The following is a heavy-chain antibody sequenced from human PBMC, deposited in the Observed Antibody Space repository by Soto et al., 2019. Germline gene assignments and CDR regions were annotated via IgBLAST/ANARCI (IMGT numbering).Heavy chain of an antibody. D-gene: IGHD3-22*01. V-gene: IGHV3-21*01. Sequence: PGGSLRLSCAASGFTFRRNNMNWVRQAPGKGLEWVASISSSGDYLYYADSVKGRFIISRDNFQNSLFLQMNNLRADDTAVYYCAKSHDTSAYYLSIDSWGQGTQVTVSS. J-gene: IGHJ4*02. CDR3: AKSHDTSAYYLSIDS. CDR1: GFTFRRNN. CDR2: ISSSGDYL.